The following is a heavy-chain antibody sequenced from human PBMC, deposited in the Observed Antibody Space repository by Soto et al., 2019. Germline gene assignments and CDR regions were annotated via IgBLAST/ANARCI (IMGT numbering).Heavy chain of an antibody. D-gene: IGHD2-2*02. J-gene: IGHJ6*02. CDR2: IKQDGSEK. CDR3: ARETDCSSASCYRGYYYYGMDV. CDR1: GFTFSSYW. V-gene: IGHV3-7*01. Sequence: GGSLRLSCAASGFTFSSYWMSWVRQAPGKWLEWVANIKQDGSEKYYVDSVKGRFTISRDNAKNSLYLQMNSLRAEDTAVYYCARETDCSSASCYRGYYYYGMDVWGQGXTVTVSS.